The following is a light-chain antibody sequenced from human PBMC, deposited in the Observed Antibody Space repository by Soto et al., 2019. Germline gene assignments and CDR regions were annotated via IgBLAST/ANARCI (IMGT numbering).Light chain of an antibody. CDR3: QQYNSWPRT. CDR2: DAS. J-gene: IGKJ1*01. V-gene: IGKV3-15*01. Sequence: EVVMTQSPATLSVSPGEGATLSCRASQSVGSNLAWYQQKAGQAPRLLVYDASTRATGIPARFSGSGSGTEFTLTISGLQSEDFAFYHCQQYNSWPRTFGQGTEVEVK. CDR1: QSVGSN.